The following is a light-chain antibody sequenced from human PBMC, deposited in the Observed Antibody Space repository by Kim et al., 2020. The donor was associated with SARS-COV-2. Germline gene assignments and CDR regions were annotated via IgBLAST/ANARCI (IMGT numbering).Light chain of an antibody. CDR3: QQYNVYPLT. CDR2: AAS. V-gene: IGKV1-16*02. Sequence: ADGGDRGTITCRASQDIRKYVAWFQQKPGKAPKSLMYAASSLQSGVPSKFSGSGSGTDFTLTISSLQPEDFATYYCQQYNVYPLTFGGGTKVDIK. CDR1: QDIRKY. J-gene: IGKJ4*01.